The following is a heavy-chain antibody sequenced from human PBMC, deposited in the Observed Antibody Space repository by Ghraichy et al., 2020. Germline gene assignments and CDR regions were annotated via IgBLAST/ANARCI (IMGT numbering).Heavy chain of an antibody. Sequence: GGSLRLSCAASGFTFSSYGMHWVRQAPGKGLEWVAVISYDGSNKYYADSVKGRFTISRDNSKNTLYLQMNSLRAEDTAVYYCAKDIVGAKMVGYFDYWGQGTLVTVCS. J-gene: IGHJ4*02. CDR3: AKDIVGAKMVGYFDY. CDR1: GFTFSSYG. D-gene: IGHD1-26*01. CDR2: ISYDGSNK. V-gene: IGHV3-30*18.